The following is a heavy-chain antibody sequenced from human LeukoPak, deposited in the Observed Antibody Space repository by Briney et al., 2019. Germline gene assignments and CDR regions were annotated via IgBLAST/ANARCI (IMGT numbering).Heavy chain of an antibody. J-gene: IGHJ3*02. V-gene: IGHV3-9*01. D-gene: IGHD3-16*01. CDR2: ISWNSGSI. CDR3: ASGSLIFI. CDR1: GFTFDDYA. Sequence: GGSLRLSCAASGFTFDDYAMHWVRQAPGKGLEWVSGISWNSGSIGYADSVKGRFTISRDNAKNSLYLQMNSLRAEDTAVYYCASGSLIFIWGQGTMVTVSS.